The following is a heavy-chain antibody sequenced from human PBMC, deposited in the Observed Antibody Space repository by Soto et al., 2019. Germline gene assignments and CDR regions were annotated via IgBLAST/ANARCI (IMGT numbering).Heavy chain of an antibody. Sequence: SVKVSCKASGGTFSSYAISWVRQAPGQGLEWMGGIIPIFGTANYAQKFQGRVTITADESTSTAYMELSSLRSEDTAVYYCARVTAAAGNVRDDYYYYYGRDVWGQGTTVTVSS. J-gene: IGHJ6*02. CDR3: ARVTAAAGNVRDDYYYYYGRDV. CDR1: GGTFSSYA. V-gene: IGHV1-69*13. D-gene: IGHD6-13*01. CDR2: IIPIFGTA.